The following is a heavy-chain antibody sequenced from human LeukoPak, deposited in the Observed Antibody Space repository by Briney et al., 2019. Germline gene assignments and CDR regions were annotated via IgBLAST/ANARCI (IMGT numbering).Heavy chain of an antibody. Sequence: PGRSLRLSCAASGFTFRNYGMHWVRQAPGKGLEWVTIIHYDGSIKHYADSVRGRFTISRDNSKNTLYLQMNSLRVEDTAIYYCATWRGSGNYGGYFDYWGQGTPVTVSS. CDR2: IHYDGSIK. D-gene: IGHD3-10*01. J-gene: IGHJ4*02. CDR3: ATWRGSGNYGGYFDY. V-gene: IGHV3-30*12. CDR1: GFTFRNYG.